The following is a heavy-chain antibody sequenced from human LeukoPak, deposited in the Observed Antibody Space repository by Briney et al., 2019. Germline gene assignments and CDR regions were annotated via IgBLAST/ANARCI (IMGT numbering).Heavy chain of an antibody. CDR3: ARVRANGDADY. Sequence: PGGSLRLSCAASGFTFSSYAMHWVRQAPGKGLEYVSAISSNGGSTYYANSVKGRFTISRDNSKNTLYLQMGSLRAEDMAVYYCARVRANGDADYWGRGTLVTVSS. V-gene: IGHV3-64*01. J-gene: IGHJ4*02. D-gene: IGHD4-17*01. CDR1: GFTFSSYA. CDR2: ISSNGGST.